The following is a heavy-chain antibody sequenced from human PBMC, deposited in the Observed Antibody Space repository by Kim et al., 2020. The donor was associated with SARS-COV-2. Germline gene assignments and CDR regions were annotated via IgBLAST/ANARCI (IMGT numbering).Heavy chain of an antibody. D-gene: IGHD3-3*01. CDR1: GGSISSSGYY. V-gene: IGHV4-39*01. CDR3: AIHFRGTSTRFFALFQFDY. J-gene: IGHJ4*02. Sequence: SETLSLTCTVSGGSISSSGYYWGGIRQPPGKGLEWIGSVYYTGSTYYNPSLKSRVPISVDTSTNQFSLKPSSVTAADTAVYYCAIHFRGTSTRFFALFQFDYWGQGTLVTVSS. CDR2: VYYTGST.